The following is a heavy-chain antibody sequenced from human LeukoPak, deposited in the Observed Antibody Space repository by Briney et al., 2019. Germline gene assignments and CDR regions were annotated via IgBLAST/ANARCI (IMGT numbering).Heavy chain of an antibody. CDR2: IDSSGAT. CDR1: GFTFSIYN. D-gene: IGHD4/OR15-4a*01. Sequence: GGSLRLSCAASGFTFSIYNMAWARQTTGKGLEWVSSIDSSGATYYADSVKGRFTISRDNFKNTLYLQMNSLRAEDTAVYYCVRDGPNDLDYWGQGTLVTVSS. V-gene: IGHV3-23*01. CDR3: VRDGPNDLDY. J-gene: IGHJ4*02.